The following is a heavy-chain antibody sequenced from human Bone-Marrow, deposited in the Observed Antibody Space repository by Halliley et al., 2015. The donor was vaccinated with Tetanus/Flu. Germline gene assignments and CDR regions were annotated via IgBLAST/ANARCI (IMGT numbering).Heavy chain of an antibody. Sequence: LEWIGYVHNSGSPIYNPSLKSRVTISVDTSKNQFSLKLSSVTAADTAVYYCARLDFWNYYFDYWGQGILVTVSS. V-gene: IGHV4-59*01. CDR3: ARLDFWNYYFDY. CDR2: VHNSGSP. D-gene: IGHD3-3*01. J-gene: IGHJ4*02.